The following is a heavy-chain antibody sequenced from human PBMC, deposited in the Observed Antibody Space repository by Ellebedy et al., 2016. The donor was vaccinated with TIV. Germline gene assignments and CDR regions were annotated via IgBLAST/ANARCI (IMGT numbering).Heavy chain of an antibody. J-gene: IGHJ4*02. D-gene: IGHD6-19*01. V-gene: IGHV4-59*08. CDR3: AGSSFHPNGWFNYFAY. CDR2: IYYSVST. CDR1: GDSIRNYY. Sequence: SETLSLTXTVSGDSIRNYYWSWIRQPPGKALEWIGYIYYSVSTMYNASLKSRVTISADTSRSQFSLKLNSVTAADTAVYYCAGSSFHPNGWFNYFAYWGQGSLVSVSS.